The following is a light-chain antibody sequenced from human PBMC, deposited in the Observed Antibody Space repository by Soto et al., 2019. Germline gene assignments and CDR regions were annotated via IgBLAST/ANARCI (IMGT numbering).Light chain of an antibody. Sequence: DIVMTQSPLSLPVTPGEPASISCRSSQSLLYSDGYNYLDWYLQKPGQSPQLLIYLGSNRASGVPYRLSGRGSGTDFSLKISRVEAEDVGVYYCMQALQPPLTFGEGTKVEIK. CDR3: MQALQPPLT. J-gene: IGKJ4*01. V-gene: IGKV2-28*01. CDR1: QSLLYSDGYNY. CDR2: LGS.